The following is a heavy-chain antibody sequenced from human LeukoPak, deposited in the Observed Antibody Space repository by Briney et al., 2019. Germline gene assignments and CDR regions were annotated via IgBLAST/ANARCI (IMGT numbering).Heavy chain of an antibody. V-gene: IGHV1-69*05. Sequence: SVKVSCKASGGTFSSYAISWVRQAPGRGLEWMGGIIPIFGTANYAQKFQGRVTITTDESTSTAYMELSSLRSEDTAVYYCESSVAATPHYWAQGTLVTVSS. CDR1: GGTFSSYA. CDR2: IIPIFGTA. J-gene: IGHJ4*02. D-gene: IGHD6-19*01. CDR3: ESSVAATPHY.